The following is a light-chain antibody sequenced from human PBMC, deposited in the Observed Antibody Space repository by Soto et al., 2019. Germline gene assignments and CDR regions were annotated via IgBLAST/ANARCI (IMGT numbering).Light chain of an antibody. Sequence: EIVLTQSPGTLSLSPGERATLSCRASQSVSSNYLAWYQQKPGQSPRLLIYGASSRSTGVPDRFSGSGSGTDFTLTISKLDPEDFALYYCQQYGSSPPLTFGGGTKVEIK. J-gene: IGKJ4*01. V-gene: IGKV3-20*01. CDR2: GAS. CDR1: QSVSSNY. CDR3: QQYGSSPPLT.